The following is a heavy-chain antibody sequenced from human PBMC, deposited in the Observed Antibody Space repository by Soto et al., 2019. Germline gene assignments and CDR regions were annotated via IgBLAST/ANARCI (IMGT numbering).Heavy chain of an antibody. V-gene: IGHV1-46*01. CDR1: GYTFTSYY. J-gene: IGHJ4*02. Sequence: ASVKVSSKASGYTFTSYYMHWVRQAPGQGLEWMGIINPSGGSTSYAQKFQGRVTMTRDTSTSTVYMELSSVTAADTAVYYCARGDPYYYDSSGYKFWGQGTLVTVSS. CDR3: ARGDPYYYDSSGYKF. CDR2: INPSGGST. D-gene: IGHD3-22*01.